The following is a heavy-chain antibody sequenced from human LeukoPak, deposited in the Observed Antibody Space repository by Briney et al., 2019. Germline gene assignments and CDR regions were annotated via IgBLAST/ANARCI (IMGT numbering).Heavy chain of an antibody. J-gene: IGHJ6*02. CDR1: GFTFSSYA. CDR2: ISGSGGST. V-gene: IGHV3-23*01. D-gene: IGHD3-9*01. Sequence: GGSLRLSCAASGFTFSSYAMSWVRQAPGKGLEWVSAISGSGGSTYYADSVKGRFTISRGNSKNTLYLQMNSLRAEDTAVYYCAKATTVYDILTGYLGDYYYYGMDVWGQGTTVTVSS. CDR3: AKATTVYDILTGYLGDYYYYGMDV.